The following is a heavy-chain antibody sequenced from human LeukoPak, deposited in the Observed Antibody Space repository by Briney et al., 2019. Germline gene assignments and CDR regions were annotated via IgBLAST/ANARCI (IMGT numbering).Heavy chain of an antibody. CDR3: ARGRPYYYDSSGYYYYFDY. Sequence: PSETLSLTCGVLGGSFSGYYWSWIRQPAGKRLEWIGRIYTSGSTNYNPSLKSRVTMSVDTSKNQFSLKLSSVTAADTAVYYCARGRPYYYDSSGYYYYFDYWGQGTLVTVSS. CDR2: IYTSGST. J-gene: IGHJ4*02. CDR1: GGSFSGYY. D-gene: IGHD3-22*01. V-gene: IGHV4-4*07.